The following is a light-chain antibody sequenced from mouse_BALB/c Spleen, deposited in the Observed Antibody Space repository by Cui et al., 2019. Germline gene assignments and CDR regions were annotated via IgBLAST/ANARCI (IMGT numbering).Light chain of an antibody. Sequence: DIVITQSPKFMSTSVGDRVRTTCKASQDGGTAVAGDQQKPGQSPKRLIYWASTRHTGVPDRFTGSGTGTDFTLTIRNVQSEDLAEYFCEQYSSYPLTFGGGTKLEIK. CDR3: EQYSSYPLT. J-gene: IGKJ2*01. CDR2: WAS. CDR1: QDGGTA. V-gene: IGKV6-23*01.